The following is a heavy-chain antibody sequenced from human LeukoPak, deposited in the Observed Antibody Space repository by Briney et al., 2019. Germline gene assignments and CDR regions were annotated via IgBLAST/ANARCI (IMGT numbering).Heavy chain of an antibody. Sequence: GGSLTLSCAASGFAFSDFSMNWVRQAPGKGLEWVANIRGSGSGMGSGNYYADSVQGRFTISSDNAKNSLYLQMNSLSAEYTACYYCARDDNREFDYWGQGALVTLSS. CDR1: GFAFSDFS. V-gene: IGHV3-21*05. CDR2: IRGSGSGMGSGN. J-gene: IGHJ4*02. D-gene: IGHD1-14*01. CDR3: ARDDNREFDY.